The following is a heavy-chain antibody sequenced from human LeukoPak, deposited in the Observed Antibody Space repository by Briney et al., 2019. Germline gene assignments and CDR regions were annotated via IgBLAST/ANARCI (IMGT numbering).Heavy chain of an antibody. V-gene: IGHV4-61*02. Sequence: SETLSLTCTVSGGSISSGSYYWSWIRQPAGKGLEWIGRIYTSGSTNYNPSLKSRVTISVDTSKNQFSLKLSSVTAADTAVYYCARGTGSSWYYFDCWGQGTLVTVSS. CDR1: GGSISSGSYY. D-gene: IGHD6-13*01. CDR3: ARGTGSSWYYFDC. CDR2: IYTSGST. J-gene: IGHJ4*02.